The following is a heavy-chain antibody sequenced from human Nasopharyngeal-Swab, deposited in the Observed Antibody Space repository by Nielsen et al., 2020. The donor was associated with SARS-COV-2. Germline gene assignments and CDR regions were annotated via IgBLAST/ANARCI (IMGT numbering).Heavy chain of an antibody. CDR3: ARENHGVFDN. V-gene: IGHV3-7*01. CDR1: GFTIRPFW. Sequence: GEARKISRAASGFTIRPFWMTWVRQAPGKGLEWVATIQTDGTEQYSVDSVKGRFTISRDNGKNSLYLQMNSLRVEDTAVYYCARENHGVFDNWGQGTLVTVSS. J-gene: IGHJ4*02. CDR2: IQTDGTEQ.